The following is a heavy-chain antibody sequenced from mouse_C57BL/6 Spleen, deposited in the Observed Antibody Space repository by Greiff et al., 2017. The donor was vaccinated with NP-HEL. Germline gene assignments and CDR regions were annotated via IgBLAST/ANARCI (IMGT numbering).Heavy chain of an antibody. CDR1: GYTFTSYW. V-gene: IGHV1-61*01. CDR3: ARRGSTMVTTCAMDY. J-gene: IGHJ4*01. D-gene: IGHD2-2*01. CDR2: IYPSDSET. Sequence: VQLQQSGAELVRPGSSVKLSCKASGYTFTSYWMDWVKQRPGQGLEWIGNIYPSDSETHYNQKFKDKATLTVDKSSSTAYMQLSSLTSEDSAVYDCARRGSTMVTTCAMDYWGQGTSVTVAS.